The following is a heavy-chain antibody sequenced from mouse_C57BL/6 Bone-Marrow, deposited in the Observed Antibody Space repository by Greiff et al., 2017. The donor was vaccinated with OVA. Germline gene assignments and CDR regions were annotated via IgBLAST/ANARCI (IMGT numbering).Heavy chain of an antibody. J-gene: IGHJ1*03. CDR3: GIFITAVVATGDWYFDV. D-gene: IGHD1-1*01. CDR2: IYPVSGET. V-gene: IGHV1-11*01. Sequence: VQLQQSGAELASPGASVTLSCKASGFTFTDHIMNWVQKRPGQGLEWIGRIYPVSGETNYNQKFMGKATFSVDRSSSTVYMVLNSLTSEDPAVYYCGIFITAVVATGDWYFDVWGTGTTVTVSS. CDR1: GFTFTDHI.